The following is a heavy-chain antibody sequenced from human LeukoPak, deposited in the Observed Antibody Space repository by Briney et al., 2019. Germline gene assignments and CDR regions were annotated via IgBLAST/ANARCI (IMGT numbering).Heavy chain of an antibody. D-gene: IGHD6-13*01. Sequence: PGGSLRLSCAASGFTFSSYGMHWVRQAPGKGLEWVSAISGSGGSTYYADSVKGRFTISRDNSKNTLYLQMNSLRAEDTAVYYCAKDLYSSSWYGWFDPWGQGTLVTVSS. CDR3: AKDLYSSSWYGWFDP. CDR1: GFTFSSYG. V-gene: IGHV3-23*01. CDR2: ISGSGGST. J-gene: IGHJ5*02.